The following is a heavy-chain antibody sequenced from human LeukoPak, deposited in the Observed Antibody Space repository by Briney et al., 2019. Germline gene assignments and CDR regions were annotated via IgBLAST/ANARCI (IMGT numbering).Heavy chain of an antibody. CDR3: AMIYGRSTRCLIAP. CDR2: INSDGSST. D-gene: IGHD2-2*01. V-gene: IGHV3-74*01. J-gene: IGHJ5*02. Sequence: GSLRLSCAASGFTFISYWMHSVRPAPGKGLLWVSRINSDGSSTTYAHSAKGRCTISTDTATNTLYLHMNSLRAQRTAVYYSAMIYGRSTRCLIAPWGQGTLVTVSS. CDR1: GFTFISYW.